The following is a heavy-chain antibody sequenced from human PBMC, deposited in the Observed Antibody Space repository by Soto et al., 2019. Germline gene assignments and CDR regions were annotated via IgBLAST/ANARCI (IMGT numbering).Heavy chain of an antibody. Sequence: PGGSLRLSCAASGFTFSSYAIAWVRQAPGKGLDWVSVISVSGDSTDYADSVKGRFTISRDNSKNTLYLQMNSLRVDDTAVYYCAKGVCSSTTCPLYGMDVWGQGTTVTVSS. V-gene: IGHV3-23*01. J-gene: IGHJ6*02. D-gene: IGHD2-2*01. CDR2: ISVSGDST. CDR1: GFTFSSYA. CDR3: AKGVCSSTTCPLYGMDV.